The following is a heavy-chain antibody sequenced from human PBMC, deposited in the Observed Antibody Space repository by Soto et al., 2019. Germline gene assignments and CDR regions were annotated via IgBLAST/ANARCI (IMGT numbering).Heavy chain of an antibody. V-gene: IGHV3-7*05. CDR1: GFTFSSYW. Sequence: GGSLRLSCAASGFTFSSYWMSWVRQAPGKGLEWVANIKQGGSEKYYVDSVKGRFTISRDNAKNSLYLQMNSLRAEDTAVYYCARFTVTTRLSPFDYWGQGTLVTVSS. CDR3: ARFTVTTRLSPFDY. D-gene: IGHD4-4*01. CDR2: IKQGGSEK. J-gene: IGHJ4*02.